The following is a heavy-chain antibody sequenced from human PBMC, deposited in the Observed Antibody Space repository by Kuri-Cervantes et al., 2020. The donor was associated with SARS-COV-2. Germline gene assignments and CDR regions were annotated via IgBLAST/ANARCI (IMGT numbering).Heavy chain of an antibody. CDR3: AKDPGTMARGHYYYGMDV. Sequence: GEPLKISCAASGFTFSNYGMHWVRQAPGKGLEWVAVISYNGSNEYYADSVKGRFTISRDNSKNTLYLQVNSLRAEDTSVYYCAKDPGTMARGHYYYGMDVWGQGTTVTVSS. V-gene: IGHV3-30*18. J-gene: IGHJ6*02. CDR2: ISYNGSNE. CDR1: GFTFSNYG. D-gene: IGHD3-10*01.